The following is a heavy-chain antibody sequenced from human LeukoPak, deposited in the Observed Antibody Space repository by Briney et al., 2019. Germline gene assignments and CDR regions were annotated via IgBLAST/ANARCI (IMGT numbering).Heavy chain of an antibody. Sequence: SETLSLTCAVYGGSFSGYYWSWIRQPPGQGLEWIGEINQSGSTNYNPSLERRVTMSVDTSKNQVFLKLTSVTAADTAVYYCARGSKYYDILGWGQGTLVTVSS. D-gene: IGHD3-9*01. CDR2: INQSGST. V-gene: IGHV4-34*01. J-gene: IGHJ4*02. CDR1: GGSFSGYY. CDR3: ARGSKYYDILG.